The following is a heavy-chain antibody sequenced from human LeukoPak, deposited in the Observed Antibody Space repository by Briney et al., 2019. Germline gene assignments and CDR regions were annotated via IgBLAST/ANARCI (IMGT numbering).Heavy chain of an antibody. V-gene: IGHV1-2*06. CDR1: GYTFTGYY. J-gene: IGHJ4*02. CDR2: INPNSGGT. D-gene: IGHD1-26*01. CDR3: ARAKIVGATDLDY. Sequence: ASVKVSCKASGYTFTGYYMHWVRQAPGQGLEWMGRINPNSGGTNYAQKSQGRGTMTRDTSIGTAYMELSRLRSDDAAVYYCARAKIVGATDLDYWGQGTLVTVSS.